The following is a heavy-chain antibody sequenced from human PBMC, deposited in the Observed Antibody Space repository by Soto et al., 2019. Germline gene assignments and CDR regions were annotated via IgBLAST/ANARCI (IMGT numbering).Heavy chain of an antibody. D-gene: IGHD6-6*01. V-gene: IGHV3-48*03. CDR3: AREEGSSSYFDY. Sequence: GGSLRLSCTASGFTFSSYEMNWVRQAPGKGLEWVSYISSSGSTIYYADSVKGRFTISRDNAKNSLYLQMNGLRAEDTAVYYCAREEGSSSYFDYWGQGTLVTVSS. CDR1: GFTFSSYE. CDR2: ISSSGSTI. J-gene: IGHJ4*02.